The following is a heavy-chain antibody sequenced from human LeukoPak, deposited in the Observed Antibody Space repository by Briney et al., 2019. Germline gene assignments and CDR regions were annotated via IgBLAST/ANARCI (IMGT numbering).Heavy chain of an antibody. V-gene: IGHV1-69*06. CDR3: ARGYCSGGSCNEWFDP. D-gene: IGHD2-15*01. J-gene: IGHJ5*02. CDR1: GGTFSSYA. Sequence: SVKVSCKASGGTFSSYAIIWVRQAPGQGLEGMGGIIPIFGTANYAQKFQGRVTITADKSTSTAYMELSSLRSEDTAVYYCARGYCSGGSCNEWFDPWGQGTLVTVSS. CDR2: IIPIFGTA.